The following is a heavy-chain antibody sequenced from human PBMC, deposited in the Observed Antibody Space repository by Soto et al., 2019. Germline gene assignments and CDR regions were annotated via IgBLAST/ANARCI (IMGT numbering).Heavy chain of an antibody. CDR2: IKSKLDGGTT. CDR1: GFTFTNAW. V-gene: IGHV3-15*07. D-gene: IGHD3-22*01. J-gene: IGHJ4*01. Sequence: GGSLRLSCAASGFTFTNAWINWVRQAPGKGLEWVGRIKSKLDGGTTDFAASVKGRFAISRDDSTHMVYLQMTGLKTEDTAIYYCTTDSYMTTIVVRFDYWGHGTLVTVSS. CDR3: TTDSYMTTIVVRFDY.